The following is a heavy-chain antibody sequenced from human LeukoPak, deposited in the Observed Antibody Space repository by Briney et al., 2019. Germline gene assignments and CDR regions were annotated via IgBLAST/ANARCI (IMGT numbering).Heavy chain of an antibody. Sequence: PGGSLRLSCSASGFTFSSYSTHWVRQAPGKGLEYVSAISSNGGSTYYADSVKGRFTISRDNSKNTLYLQMSSLRAEDTAVYYCVKRYSSSYYGMDVWGQGTTVTVSS. CDR3: VKRYSSSYYGMDV. J-gene: IGHJ6*02. CDR2: ISSNGGST. CDR1: GFTFSSYS. D-gene: IGHD6-13*01. V-gene: IGHV3-64D*06.